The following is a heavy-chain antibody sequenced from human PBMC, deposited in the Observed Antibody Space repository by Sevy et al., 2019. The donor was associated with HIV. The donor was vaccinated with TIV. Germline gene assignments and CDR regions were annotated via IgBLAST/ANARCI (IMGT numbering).Heavy chain of an antibody. CDR3: AKSPGAGGTSIQLLLFDY. CDR1: GFTFSSYA. J-gene: IGHJ4*02. CDR2: ISGSGGST. D-gene: IGHD5-18*01. Sequence: GGSLRLSCAASGFTFSSYAMSWVRQAPGKGLEWVSAISGSGGSTYYADSVKGWFTISRDNSKNTLYMEMNSLRAEDTAVYYCAKSPGAGGTSIQLLLFDYWGQGTLVTVSS. V-gene: IGHV3-23*01.